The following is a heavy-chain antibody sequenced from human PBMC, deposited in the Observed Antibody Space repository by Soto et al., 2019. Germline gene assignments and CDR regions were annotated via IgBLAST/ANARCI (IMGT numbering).Heavy chain of an antibody. CDR2: INHSGST. CDR3: ARGRVAAAGI. D-gene: IGHD6-13*01. J-gene: IGHJ4*02. V-gene: IGHV4-34*01. Sequence: QVQLQQWGAGLLKPSETLSLTCAVYGGSFSGYYWSWIRQPPGKGLEWIGEINHSGSTNYNPSLKSRVTISVDTSKNQFSLKLSSVTAADTAVYYCARGRVAAAGIWGQGTLVTVSS. CDR1: GGSFSGYY.